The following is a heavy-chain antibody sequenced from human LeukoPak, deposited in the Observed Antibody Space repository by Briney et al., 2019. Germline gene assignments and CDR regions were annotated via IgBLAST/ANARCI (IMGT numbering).Heavy chain of an antibody. D-gene: IGHD3-16*01. J-gene: IGHJ5*02. CDR3: ARRGYEGWFDP. V-gene: IGHV4-59*08. CDR2: IYYTGGT. CDR1: AGSLTRYY. Sequence: SETLSLACTVSAGSLTRYYWGWIRQPPGKGLEWIGYIYYTGGTNYNPSLKRRVTISVDTSKNPFSLKLNSMTAADTAVYYCARRGYEGWFDPWGQGTLVTVSS.